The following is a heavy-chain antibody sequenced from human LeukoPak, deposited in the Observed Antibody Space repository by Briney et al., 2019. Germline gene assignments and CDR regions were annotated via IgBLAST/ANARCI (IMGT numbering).Heavy chain of an antibody. CDR1: GFTFSSYG. D-gene: IGHD5-24*01. CDR3: ARRSRDTPIYFFDY. J-gene: IGHJ4*02. CDR2: ISYDGSNK. Sequence: PGRSLRLSCAASGFTFSSYGMHWVRQAPGKGLEWVAVISYDGSNKYYADSVKGRFTISRDNSKNTLYLQMNSLRAEDTAVYYCARRSRDTPIYFFDYWGQGTLVTVSS. V-gene: IGHV3-30*03.